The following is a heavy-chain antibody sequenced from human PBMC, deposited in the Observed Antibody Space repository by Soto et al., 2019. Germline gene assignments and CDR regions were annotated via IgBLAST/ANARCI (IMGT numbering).Heavy chain of an antibody. CDR2: MSFDGNSK. D-gene: IGHD2-21*01. Sequence: LRLSCAASGFTFSSYSMHWVRQAPGKGLEWVAAMSFDGNSKYFADSVKGRFTISRDNSKNTLSLQMNSLGADDSAVYYCARGRSVIDHDDFEYWGQGTLVTVSS. CDR1: GFTFSSYS. V-gene: IGHV3-30-3*01. J-gene: IGHJ4*02. CDR3: ARGRSVIDHDDFEY.